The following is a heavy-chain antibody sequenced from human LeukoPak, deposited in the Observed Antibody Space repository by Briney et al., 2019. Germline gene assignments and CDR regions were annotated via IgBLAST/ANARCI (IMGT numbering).Heavy chain of an antibody. CDR2: IIPIFGTA. D-gene: IGHD3-22*01. Sequence: SVKVSCKASGYTFTSYGVSWVRQAPGQGLEWMGGIIPIFGTANYAQKFQGRVTITADESTSTAYMELSSLRSEDTAVYYCARGSIYYDSSGYSLIGYYYYMDVWGKGTTVTVSS. CDR3: ARGSIYYDSSGYSLIGYYYYMDV. CDR1: GYTFTSYG. J-gene: IGHJ6*03. V-gene: IGHV1-69*13.